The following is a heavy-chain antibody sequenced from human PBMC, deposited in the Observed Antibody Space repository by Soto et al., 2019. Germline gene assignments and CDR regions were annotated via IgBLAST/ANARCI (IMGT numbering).Heavy chain of an antibody. CDR3: EREVAGYTTRPEYWYFDI. CDR2: ISSAGDAT. Sequence: EVQLLESGGGLVQPGGSLRLSCAASVFTFISYAMNGVSQAPGKELQCVSAISSAGDATFYADSVKGRFPISRDNSRNTVTLQMNSLGADDTAVYYCEREVAGYTTRPEYWYFDIWGRGSLVTVSS. J-gene: IGHJ2*01. V-gene: IGHV3-23*01. D-gene: IGHD1-1*01. CDR1: VFTFISYA.